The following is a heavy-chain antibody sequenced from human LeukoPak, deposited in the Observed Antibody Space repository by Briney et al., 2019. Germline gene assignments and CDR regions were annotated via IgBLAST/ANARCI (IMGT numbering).Heavy chain of an antibody. CDR2: IYYSGST. J-gene: IGHJ4*02. CDR3: ARTGPRQLIDY. Sequence: PSETLSLTCTVSGGSISSYYWSWIRQPPGKGLEWIGYIYYSGSTNYNPSLKSRVTISVDRSKNHFSLKLTSVTAADTAVYYCARTGPRQLIDYWGQGTLVTVSS. CDR1: GGSISSYY. D-gene: IGHD6-19*01. V-gene: IGHV4-59*01.